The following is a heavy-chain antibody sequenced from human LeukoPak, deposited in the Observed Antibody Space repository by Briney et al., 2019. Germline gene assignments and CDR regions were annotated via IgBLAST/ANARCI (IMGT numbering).Heavy chain of an antibody. CDR1: GFTFSSYS. V-gene: IGHV3-21*01. CDR3: ARVPGFETTVL. Sequence: GGSLRLSCAASGFTFSSYSMNWVRQAPGKGLEWVSSISSSSSYIYYADSVKGRFTISRDNAKNSLYLQMNSLRAEDTAVYYCARVPGFETTVLGGQGTLVTVSS. CDR2: ISSSSSYI. J-gene: IGHJ4*02. D-gene: IGHD4-17*01.